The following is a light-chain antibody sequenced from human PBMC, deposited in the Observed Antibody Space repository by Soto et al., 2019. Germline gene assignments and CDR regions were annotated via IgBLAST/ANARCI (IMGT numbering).Light chain of an antibody. Sequence: QSALTQPPSASGSPGQSVTISCTGTSSDVGGYNYVSWYQHHPGKAPKLIVYEVSKRPSGVPDRFSGSKSGNTASLTVSGLQAEEEADYYCSSYAGSNNFVFGTGTKLTVL. CDR2: EVS. CDR3: SSYAGSNNFV. J-gene: IGLJ1*01. CDR1: SSDVGGYNY. V-gene: IGLV2-8*01.